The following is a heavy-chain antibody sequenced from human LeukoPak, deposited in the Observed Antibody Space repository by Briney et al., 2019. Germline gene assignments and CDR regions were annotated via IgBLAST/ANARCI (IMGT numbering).Heavy chain of an antibody. CDR3: ARHVWSSSGSEAFDI. J-gene: IGHJ3*02. V-gene: IGHV4-39*01. D-gene: IGHD2-15*01. CDR1: GGSITSSSYY. CDR2: VYYSGST. Sequence: SETLSLTCTVSGGSITSSSYYWGWIRQPPGKGLEWIGSVYYSGSTYYNPSLKSRVTMSVDTSKNQFSLKLSSVTAADTAVYYCARHVWSSSGSEAFDIWGQGTMVTVSS.